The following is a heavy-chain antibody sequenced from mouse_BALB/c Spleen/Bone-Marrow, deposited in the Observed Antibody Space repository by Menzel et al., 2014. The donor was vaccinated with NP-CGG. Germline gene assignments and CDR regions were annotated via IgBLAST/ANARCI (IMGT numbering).Heavy chain of an antibody. CDR2: IDPANGNT. CDR1: GFNIEDTY. Sequence: EVQLQQSGAELVKPGASVKLSCTASGFNIEDTYMHWVKQRPEQGPEWIGRIDPANGNTKYDPKFQGKATITADTSSNTAYLQLSSLTSEDTAVYYCARWEYYAMDYWGQGTSVTVSS. D-gene: IGHD4-1*01. V-gene: IGHV14-3*02. J-gene: IGHJ4*01. CDR3: ARWEYYAMDY.